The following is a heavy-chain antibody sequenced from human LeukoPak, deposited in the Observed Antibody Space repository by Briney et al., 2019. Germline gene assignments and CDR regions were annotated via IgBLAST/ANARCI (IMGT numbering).Heavy chain of an antibody. J-gene: IGHJ4*02. CDR1: GGSFSGYY. CDR2: INHSGST. V-gene: IGHV4-34*01. Sequence: SETLSLTCAVYGGSFSGYYWSWIRQPPGKGLEWIGEINHSGSTNYNPSLKSRVTISVDTSKNQFSLKLSSLTAADTAVYYCARGRKGELPHYFDYWGQGTLVTVSS. D-gene: IGHD1-26*01. CDR3: ARGRKGELPHYFDY.